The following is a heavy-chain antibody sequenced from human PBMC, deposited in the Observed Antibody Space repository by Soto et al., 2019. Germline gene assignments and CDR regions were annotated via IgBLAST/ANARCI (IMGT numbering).Heavy chain of an antibody. J-gene: IGHJ6*04. CDR1: GFTFSSYS. D-gene: IGHD3-3*01. V-gene: IGHV3-21*01. CDR3: ARASVLRFLEWSPDV. CDR2: ISSSSSYI. Sequence: LRLSCAASGFTFSSYSMDWVRRATGKGLEWVSSISSSSSYIYYADSVKGRFTISRDNAKNSLYLQMNSLRAEDTAVYYCARASVLRFLEWSPDVWGKGTTVTVSS.